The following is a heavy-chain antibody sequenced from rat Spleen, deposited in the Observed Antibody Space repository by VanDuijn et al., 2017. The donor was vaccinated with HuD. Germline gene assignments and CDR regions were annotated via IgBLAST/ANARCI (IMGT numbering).Heavy chain of an antibody. CDR3: TSNNLDY. D-gene: IGHD1-10*01. Sequence: EVQLVESGGGLVQPGRSLKLSCEASGFTFSYYDMAWVRQAPTKGLEWIASINTGGGNTYYRDSVKGRFTISRDNAKSTLYLQMNSLRSEDTATYYCTSNNLDYWGQGVMVTVSS. CDR2: INTGGGNT. V-gene: IGHV5-25*01. CDR1: GFTFSYYD. J-gene: IGHJ2*01.